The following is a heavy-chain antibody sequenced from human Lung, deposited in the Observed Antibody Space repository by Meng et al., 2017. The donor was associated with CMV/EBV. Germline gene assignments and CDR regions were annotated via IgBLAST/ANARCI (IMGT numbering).Heavy chain of an antibody. CDR3: AKDVVGATTTYYFDY. D-gene: IGHD1-1*01. CDR1: GSRFSVYY. V-gene: IGHV3-69-1*01. Sequence: AGSLRLXCAVSGSRFSVYYMTWIRQAPGKGLEWVSYVSSSYAVDYADSVKGRFTISRDNAKNSLYLQMNSLRAEDTALYYCAKDVVGATTTYYFDYWGQGTXVTVSS. J-gene: IGHJ4*02. CDR2: VSSSYAV.